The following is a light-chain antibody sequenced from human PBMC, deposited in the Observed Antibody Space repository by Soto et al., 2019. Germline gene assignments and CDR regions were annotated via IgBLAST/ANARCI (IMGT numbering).Light chain of an antibody. J-gene: IGLJ1*01. CDR3: SSYTSSSTEV. CDR2: DVS. CDR1: SSDVGGYNH. Sequence: QSVLNQPASVSGSPGRSITISCTGTSSDVGGYNHVSWYQQHPGKAPKLMIYDVSNRPSGVSNRFSGSKSGNTASLTISGLQAEDEVDYYCSSYTSSSTEVFGTGTKVTVL. V-gene: IGLV2-14*01.